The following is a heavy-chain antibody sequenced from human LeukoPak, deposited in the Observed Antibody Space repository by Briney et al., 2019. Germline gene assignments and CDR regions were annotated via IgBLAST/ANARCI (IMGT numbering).Heavy chain of an antibody. Sequence: WGSLRLSCAASGFTFSSYAMSWVRQAPGKGLEWVSAISGSGGSTYYADSVKGRFTISRDNSKNTLYLQMNSLRAEDTAVYYCAKSLSGATTGFDYWGQGTLVTVSS. CDR3: AKSLSGATTGFDY. J-gene: IGHJ4*02. D-gene: IGHD1-26*01. CDR1: GFTFSSYA. V-gene: IGHV3-23*01. CDR2: ISGSGGST.